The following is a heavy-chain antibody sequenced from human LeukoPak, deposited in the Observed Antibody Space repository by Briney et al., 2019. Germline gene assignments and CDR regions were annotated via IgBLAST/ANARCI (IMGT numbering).Heavy chain of an antibody. J-gene: IGHJ4*02. CDR1: GFTFSSYV. V-gene: IGHV3-20*04. CDR3: ARGQTLTF. CDR2: INWNGGST. Sequence: PGGSLRLSCAASGFTFSSYVMHWVRQAPGKGLEWVSGINWNGGSTGNADSVKGRFTISRDNAKNALYLQMNSLRAEDTGVYFCARGQTLTFWGQGTLVTVSS.